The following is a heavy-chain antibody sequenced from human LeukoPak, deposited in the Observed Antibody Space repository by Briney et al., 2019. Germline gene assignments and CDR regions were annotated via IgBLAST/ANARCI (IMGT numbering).Heavy chain of an antibody. J-gene: IGHJ3*01. D-gene: IGHD3-10*01. V-gene: IGHV3-7*01. CDR2: IKQDRSEK. CDR1: GFTFTNYW. Sequence: GGSLRLSCAASGFTFTNYWMSWVRQAPGKGLELVANIKQDRSEKYYVDSVKGRFTISRDNAKNSLYLQMNSLRAEDTAVYYCARGELLLWFPWGQGTMVTVSS. CDR3: ARGELLLWFP.